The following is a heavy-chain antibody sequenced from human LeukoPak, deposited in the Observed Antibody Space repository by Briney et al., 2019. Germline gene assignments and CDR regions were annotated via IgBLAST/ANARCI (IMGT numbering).Heavy chain of an antibody. D-gene: IGHD3-22*01. CDR2: IIPVFGTA. CDR3: ARGRSMIVVVPHFDY. J-gene: IGHJ4*02. V-gene: IGHV1-69*13. Sequence: SVKVSCKASGGTFSSYAISWVRQAPGQGLEWMGGIIPVFGTANYAQKFQGRVTITADESTSTAYMELSSLRSEDTAVYYCARGRSMIVVVPHFDYWGQGTLVAVSS. CDR1: GGTFSSYA.